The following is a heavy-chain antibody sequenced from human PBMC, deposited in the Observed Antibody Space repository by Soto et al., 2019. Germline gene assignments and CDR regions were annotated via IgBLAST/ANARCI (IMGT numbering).Heavy chain of an antibody. CDR3: ATTYQGAAAGFDP. CDR2: IKGKTDGGTT. Sequence: GGSLRLSCAASGLTFSNAWMMWVRQAPGKGLEWVGRIKGKTDGGTTDYAAPVKGRFTISRDDSKNTLYLQMNSLKTEDTAVYYCATTYQGAAAGFDPWGQGTLVTVSS. J-gene: IGHJ5*02. D-gene: IGHD2-2*01. V-gene: IGHV3-15*01. CDR1: GLTFSNAW.